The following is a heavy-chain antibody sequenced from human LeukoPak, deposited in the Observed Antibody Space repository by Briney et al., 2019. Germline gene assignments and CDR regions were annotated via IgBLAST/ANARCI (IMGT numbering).Heavy chain of an antibody. CDR3: AKAPVTSCRGAYCYPFDY. D-gene: IGHD2-21*01. V-gene: IGHV3-23*01. CDR1: GFTFSKYA. Sequence: GGSLRLSCAASGFTFSKYAMSWVRQAPGTGLEWVSDISGNGGSTYYADSVKGRFTISRDNSKNTLYLQMNSLRAEDAAVYYCAKAPVTSCRGAYCYPFDYWGQGTLVTVSS. CDR2: ISGNGGST. J-gene: IGHJ4*02.